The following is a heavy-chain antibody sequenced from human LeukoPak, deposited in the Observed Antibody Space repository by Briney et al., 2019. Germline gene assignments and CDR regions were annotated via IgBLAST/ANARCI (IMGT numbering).Heavy chain of an antibody. V-gene: IGHV4-61*02. J-gene: IGHJ3*02. CDR2: IYTSGST. CDR1: GGSISSGSYY. Sequence: SETLSLTCTVSGGSISSGSYYWRWIRQPAGKGLEWIVRIYTSGSTNYNPSLKSRFTISVDTSKNQFSLKMSSVTAADTAVYYCASTNIVLMVYALNNDAFDIWGQGTMVTVSS. CDR3: ASTNIVLMVYALNNDAFDI. D-gene: IGHD2-8*01.